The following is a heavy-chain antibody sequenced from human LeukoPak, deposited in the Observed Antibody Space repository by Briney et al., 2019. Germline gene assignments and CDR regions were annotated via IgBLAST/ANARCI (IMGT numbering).Heavy chain of an antibody. D-gene: IGHD3-3*01. Sequence: PSETLSLTCTVSGGSISSSSYYWGWTRQPPGKGLEWIGSIYYSGSTYYNPSLKSRVTISVDTSKNQFSLKLSSVTAADTAVYYCASRYYDFWSGWTSYYYMDAWGKGTTVTVSS. J-gene: IGHJ6*03. V-gene: IGHV4-39*01. CDR1: GGSISSSSYY. CDR3: ASRYYDFWSGWTSYYYMDA. CDR2: IYYSGST.